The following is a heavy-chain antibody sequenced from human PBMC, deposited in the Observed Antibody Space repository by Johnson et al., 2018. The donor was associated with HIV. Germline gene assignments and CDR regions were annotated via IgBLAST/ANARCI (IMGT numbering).Heavy chain of an antibody. J-gene: IGHJ3*02. D-gene: IGHD1-1*01. CDR3: TTGAFHAYDM. CDR2: IYSGGTT. CDR1: GFSVSSNY. Sequence: VQLVESGGGLVQPGGSLRLSCAASGFSVSSNYMTWVRQAPGKGLEWVSVIYSGGTTWYADSVTGRFTISRDNTKNTLYLQMNSLRAEDTAVYYCTTGAFHAYDMWGQGTMVTVSS. V-gene: IGHV3-66*01.